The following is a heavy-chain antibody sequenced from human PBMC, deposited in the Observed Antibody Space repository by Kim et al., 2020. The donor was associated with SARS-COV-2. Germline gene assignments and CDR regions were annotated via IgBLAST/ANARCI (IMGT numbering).Heavy chain of an antibody. CDR2: ISWNSGSI. J-gene: IGHJ5*02. CDR3: AKALGRIAAAGTGGYNWFDP. D-gene: IGHD6-13*01. CDR1: GFTFGDYA. V-gene: IGHV3-9*01. Sequence: GGSLRLSCAASGFTFGDYAMHWVRQAPGKGLEWVSGISWNSGSIGYADSVKGRFTISRDNAKNSLYLQMNSLRAEDTALYYCAKALGRIAAAGTGGYNWFDPWGQGTLVTVSS.